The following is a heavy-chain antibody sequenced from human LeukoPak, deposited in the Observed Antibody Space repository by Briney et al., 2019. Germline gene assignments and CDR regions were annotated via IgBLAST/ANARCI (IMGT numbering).Heavy chain of an antibody. Sequence: GGSLRLSCAASGFTFSSYEMNWVRQAPGKGLEWVSYISSSGSTIYYADSAKGRFTISRDNAKNSLYLQMNSLRAEDTAVYYCARDRYYYDSSGYGYYYYYMDVWGKGTTVTISS. V-gene: IGHV3-48*03. CDR3: ARDRYYYDSSGYGYYYYYMDV. J-gene: IGHJ6*03. CDR2: ISSSGSTI. D-gene: IGHD3-22*01. CDR1: GFTFSSYE.